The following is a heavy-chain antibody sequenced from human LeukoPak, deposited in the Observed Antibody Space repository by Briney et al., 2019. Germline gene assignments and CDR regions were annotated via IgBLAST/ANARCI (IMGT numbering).Heavy chain of an antibody. V-gene: IGHV1-2*02. J-gene: IGHJ5*02. CDR3: ASLLFGGYAIDP. CDR2: INSNSGGT. CDR1: GYIFSDYY. Sequence: ASVKVSCKSSGYIFSDYYIHWVRQAPGQGLEWMGWINSNSGGTKYAQNFQSRVTMTRDTSINTAYMELNRLTSDDTAVYYCASLLFGGYAIDPWGQGTLVTVSS. D-gene: IGHD2-2*01.